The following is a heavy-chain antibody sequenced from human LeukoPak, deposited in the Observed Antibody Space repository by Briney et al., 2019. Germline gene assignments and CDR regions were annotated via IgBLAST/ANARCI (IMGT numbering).Heavy chain of an antibody. Sequence: GGSLTLSCEASGFSFYAMSWVRLAPGQGLEWVSVISGSGGTTKYADSVRGRFTISRDNSKNTMYLQMNSLRDDDTAVYYCTKEPPTSPYCSGGSCYFEYWGQGTLVTVSS. CDR3: TKEPPTSPYCSGGSCYFEY. V-gene: IGHV3-23*01. CDR1: GFSFYA. J-gene: IGHJ4*02. D-gene: IGHD2-15*01. CDR2: ISGSGGTT.